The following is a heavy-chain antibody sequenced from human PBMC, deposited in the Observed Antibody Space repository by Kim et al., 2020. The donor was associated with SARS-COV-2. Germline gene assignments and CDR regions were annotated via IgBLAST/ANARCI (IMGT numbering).Heavy chain of an antibody. D-gene: IGHD4-17*01. Sequence: SQKFQGRVTITRDTSASTAYMELSSLRSEDTAVYYCARLTDPDYGDYRDYWGQGTLVTVSS. V-gene: IGHV1-3*01. CDR3: ARLTDPDYGDYRDY. J-gene: IGHJ4*02.